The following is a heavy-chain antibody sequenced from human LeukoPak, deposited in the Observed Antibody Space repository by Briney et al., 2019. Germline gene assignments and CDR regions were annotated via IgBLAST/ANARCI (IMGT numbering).Heavy chain of an antibody. CDR2: ISGSGGST. CDR3: AKDSKIVGPTFRSYHYMDV. CDR1: GFTVSTYA. Sequence: GGSLRLSCAASGFTVSTYAMSWVRQAPGKGLEWVSAISGSGGSTYFADSVKGRFTISRDNSKNTLYLQMNSLRAEDTAVYYCAKDSKIVGPTFRSYHYMDVWGKGTTVTVSS. D-gene: IGHD1-26*01. J-gene: IGHJ6*03. V-gene: IGHV3-23*01.